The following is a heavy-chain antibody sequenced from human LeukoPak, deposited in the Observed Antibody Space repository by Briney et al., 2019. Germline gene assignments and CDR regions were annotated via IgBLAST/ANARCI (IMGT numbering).Heavy chain of an antibody. CDR1: GGSISSYY. V-gene: IGHV4-59*01. D-gene: IGHD6-13*01. Sequence: SETLSLTCTVSGGSISSYYRSWIRQPPGKGLEWIGYIYYSGSTNYNPSLKSRVTISVDTSKNQFSLKLSSVTAADTAVYYCARGGWYAHYYYMDVWGKGTTVTISS. J-gene: IGHJ6*03. CDR3: ARGGWYAHYYYMDV. CDR2: IYYSGST.